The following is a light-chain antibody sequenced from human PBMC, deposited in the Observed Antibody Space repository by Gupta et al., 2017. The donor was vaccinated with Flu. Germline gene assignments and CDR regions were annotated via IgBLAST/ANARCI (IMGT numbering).Light chain of an antibody. CDR1: QSVSSN. Sequence: EIVMTQSPATLSVSPGERATLSCRASQSVSSNLAWYQQKPGQAPRLLIYGASTRATGIPARFSGSGSGPEFTRTISSLQSEDFAVYYCQQYNNGPPLTFGGGTKVEIK. CDR3: QQYNNGPPLT. CDR2: GAS. J-gene: IGKJ4*01. V-gene: IGKV3-15*01.